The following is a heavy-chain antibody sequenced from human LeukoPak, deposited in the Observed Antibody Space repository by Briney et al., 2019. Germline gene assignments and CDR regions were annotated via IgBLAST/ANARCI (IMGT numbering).Heavy chain of an antibody. CDR3: ARGSVPIAAAGNDY. CDR2: MNPNSGNT. CDR1: GYTFTSYD. D-gene: IGHD6-13*01. V-gene: IGHV1-8*01. Sequence: VKVSCKASGYTFTSYDINWVRQATGQGLEWMGWMNPNSGNTGYAQKFQGRVTMTRNTSISTAYMELSSLRSEDTAVYYCARGSVPIAAAGNDYWGQGTLVTVSS. J-gene: IGHJ4*02.